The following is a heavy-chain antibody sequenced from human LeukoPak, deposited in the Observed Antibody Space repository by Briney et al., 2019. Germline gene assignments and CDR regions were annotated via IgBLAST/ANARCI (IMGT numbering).Heavy chain of an antibody. CDR3: ARDLHGYYFDY. V-gene: IGHV3-7*04. D-gene: IGHD5-24*01. CDR1: RFTFSGYW. CDR2: IKQDGSEK. Sequence: GGSLRLSCAASRFTFSGYWMNWVRQAPAKGLEWVASIKQDGSEKYYVDSVKGRFAISRDNAKNSLYLQMNSLRAEDTAVYYCARDLHGYYFDYWGQGTLVTVSS. J-gene: IGHJ4*02.